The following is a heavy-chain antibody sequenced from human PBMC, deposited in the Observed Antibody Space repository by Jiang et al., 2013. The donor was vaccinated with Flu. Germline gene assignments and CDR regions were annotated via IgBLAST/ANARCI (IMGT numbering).Heavy chain of an antibody. Sequence: QLVESGEAWSRPGGSLRLSCAASGFTFSAYWMNWVRQAPGKGLEWVAKIKQDGSDKYYLDSVKGRFTISRDNAKNSLYLQMNSLRAEDTAVYYCARGSRAESSGYHYWGQGTLVTVSS. CDR2: IKQDGSDK. V-gene: IGHV3-7*03. D-gene: IGHD3-22*01. CDR1: GFTFSAYW. J-gene: IGHJ4*02. CDR3: ARGSRAESSGYHY.